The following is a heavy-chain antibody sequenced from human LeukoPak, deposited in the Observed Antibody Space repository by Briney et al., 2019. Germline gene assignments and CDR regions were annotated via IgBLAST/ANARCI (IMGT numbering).Heavy chain of an antibody. Sequence: PSETLSLTCAVYGGSFSGYYWSWIRQPPGKGLEWIGEINHSGSTNYNPSLKSRVTISVDTSKNQFSLKLSSVTAADTAVYYCARDKLGTYYYDSSGYNWFDPWGQGTLVTVSS. V-gene: IGHV4-34*01. CDR2: INHSGST. CDR1: GGSFSGYY. CDR3: ARDKLGTYYYDSSGYNWFDP. D-gene: IGHD3-22*01. J-gene: IGHJ5*02.